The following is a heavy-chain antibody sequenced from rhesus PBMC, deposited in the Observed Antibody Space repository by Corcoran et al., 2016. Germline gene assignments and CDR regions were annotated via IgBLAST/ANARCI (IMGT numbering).Heavy chain of an antibody. D-gene: IGHD6-13*01. CDR3: ARNGRGSSWSYYFDY. J-gene: IGHJ4*01. CDR2: IYRNVERT. Sequence: QVQLQESGPGVVKPSETLSLTCAVSGGSITSAYYFWSWIRQPPGKGLEWIGGIYRNVERTNYNPSRKSRGTIAKDTSKNLLSLKLTSVTAADTAVYYCARNGRGSSWSYYFDYWGQGVLVTVSS. CDR1: GGSITSAYYF. V-gene: IGHV4S12*01.